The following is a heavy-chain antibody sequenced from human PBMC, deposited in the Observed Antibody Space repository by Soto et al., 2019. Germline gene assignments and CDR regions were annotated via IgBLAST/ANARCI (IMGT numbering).Heavy chain of an antibody. J-gene: IGHJ4*02. D-gene: IGHD4-17*01. Sequence: QVQLVESGGGVVQPGRSLRLSCAASGFTFSSYAMHWVRQAPGKGLEWVAVISYDGSNKYYADAVKGRFTISRDNSKNKLYLQMNSLRAEDTAVYYCAIGGWDGDLKPNLDYWGQGTLVTVSS. CDR1: GFTFSSYA. V-gene: IGHV3-30-3*01. CDR3: AIGGWDGDLKPNLDY. CDR2: ISYDGSNK.